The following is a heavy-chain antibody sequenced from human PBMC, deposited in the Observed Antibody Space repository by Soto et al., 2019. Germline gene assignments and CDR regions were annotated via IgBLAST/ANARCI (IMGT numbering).Heavy chain of an antibody. D-gene: IGHD3-16*02. V-gene: IGHV1-69*12. CDR3: ARSGEYDYVWGSYRYYGMDV. J-gene: IGHJ6*02. CDR2: IIPIFRTA. CDR1: GGTFSSYA. Sequence: QVQLVQSGAAVKKPGSSVKVSCKASGGTFSSYAISWVRQAPGQGLEWMGGIIPIFRTANYAQKFQGRVTITADESTSTAYMELGSLRSEDTAVYYCARSGEYDYVWGSYRYYGMDVWGQGTTVTVSS.